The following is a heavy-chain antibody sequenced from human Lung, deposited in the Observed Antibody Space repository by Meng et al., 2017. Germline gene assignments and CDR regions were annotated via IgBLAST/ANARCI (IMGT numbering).Heavy chain of an antibody. V-gene: IGHV4-34*01. CDR2: INHSGST. J-gene: IGHJ4*02. Sequence: QVQLKKRGEGLLKPSETLSLTCVVSGGSFSDYYWSWIRQPPGKGLEWIGEINHSGSTNYNPSLESRATISVDTSQNNLSLKLSSVTAADSAVYYCARGPTTMAHDFDYWGQGTLVTVSS. CDR1: GGSFSDYY. CDR3: ARGPTTMAHDFDY. D-gene: IGHD4-11*01.